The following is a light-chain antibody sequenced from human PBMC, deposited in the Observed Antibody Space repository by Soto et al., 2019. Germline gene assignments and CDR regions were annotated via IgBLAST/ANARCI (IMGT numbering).Light chain of an antibody. CDR3: QKSYSIPYT. V-gene: IGKV1-39*01. CDR2: AAS. Sequence: DIQMTQSPSSLSASLGDRVTITCRASQSISTYLNWYQQKPGKAPKLLIYAASTLQSGVPSRFSGSGSGTDFTLTISSLQPEDVATYYCQKSYSIPYTFGQGTKLEIK. J-gene: IGKJ2*01. CDR1: QSISTY.